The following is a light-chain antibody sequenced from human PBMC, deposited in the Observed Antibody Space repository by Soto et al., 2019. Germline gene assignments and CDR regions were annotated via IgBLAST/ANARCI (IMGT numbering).Light chain of an antibody. V-gene: IGKV1-5*03. Sequence: IQMTQSPSTLSASVGDRVTFTCRASQSISTWLAWYQQKPGKAPKLLIYKASTLEVGVPSRFSGSGSGTEYTLAFSTLQPSDLATYYCQQYNSYPWTFGQGTKV. CDR3: QQYNSYPWT. J-gene: IGKJ1*01. CDR1: QSISTW. CDR2: KAS.